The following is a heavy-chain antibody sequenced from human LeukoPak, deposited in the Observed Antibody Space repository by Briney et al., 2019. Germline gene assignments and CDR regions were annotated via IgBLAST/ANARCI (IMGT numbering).Heavy chain of an antibody. Sequence: SETLSLTCTVSGYSISSGYYWGWIGQPPGKGLGWIGSIYHSGSTYYNPSLKSRVTISVDTSKNQFSLKLSSVTAADTAVYYCARGYYDSSGYSFDYWGQGTLVTVSS. D-gene: IGHD3-22*01. J-gene: IGHJ4*02. CDR3: ARGYYDSSGYSFDY. CDR1: GYSISSGYY. CDR2: IYHSGST. V-gene: IGHV4-38-2*02.